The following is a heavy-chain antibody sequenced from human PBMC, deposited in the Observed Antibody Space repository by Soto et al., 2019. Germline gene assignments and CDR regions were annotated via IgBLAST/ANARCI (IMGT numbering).Heavy chain of an antibody. CDR1: GFTFSNYA. D-gene: IGHD2-2*01. Sequence: EVQLLESGGGLIQPGGSLRLSCAASGFTFSNYAMGWVRQAPGKGLEWFSAITGGGGDTYYADSVKGRFTISRDNSNSALFLQKNSLEAEDTAVYYCAKGSSSSRPYYFDYWAQGTLVTVSS. V-gene: IGHV3-23*01. J-gene: IGHJ4*02. CDR2: ITGGGGDT. CDR3: AKGSSSSRPYYFDY.